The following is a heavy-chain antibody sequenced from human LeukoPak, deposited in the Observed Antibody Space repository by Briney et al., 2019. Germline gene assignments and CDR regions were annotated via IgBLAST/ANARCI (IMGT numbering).Heavy chain of an antibody. CDR2: ISRNGAVT. CDR3: AELGITMIGGV. D-gene: IGHD3-10*02. J-gene: IGHJ6*04. V-gene: IGHV3-43*01. Sequence: GGSLRLSCAASGLIFDDYTMHWVRQAPGKGLEWVSLISRNGAVTKYADSVRGRFTVSRDNSKNSLYLQMNSLRAEDTAVYYCAELGITMIGGVWGKGTTVTISS. CDR1: GLIFDDYT.